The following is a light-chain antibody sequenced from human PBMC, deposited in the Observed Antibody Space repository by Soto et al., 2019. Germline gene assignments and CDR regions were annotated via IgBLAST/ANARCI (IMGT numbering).Light chain of an antibody. Sequence: QSALTQPASVSGSPGQSITISCTGTSSDVGSYNYVSWYQQHPGKAPKLIIYDVSDRPSGVSNRFSGSKSGNTASLTISGLQAEDEADYYCSSYGSSNSLVFGGGTQLTVL. CDR2: DVS. CDR1: SSDVGSYNY. V-gene: IGLV2-14*03. J-gene: IGLJ2*01. CDR3: SSYGSSNSLV.